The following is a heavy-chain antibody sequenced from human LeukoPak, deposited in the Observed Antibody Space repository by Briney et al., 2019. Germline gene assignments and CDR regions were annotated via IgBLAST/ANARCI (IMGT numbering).Heavy chain of an antibody. J-gene: IGHJ4*02. CDR3: AKDEGSYGLDF. V-gene: IGHV3-30*18. CDR1: GFTFSRNG. CDR2: IANDGSRK. Sequence: PGGSLRLSCAGSGFTFSRNGMHWVRQAPGQGLEWVAGIANDGSRKHYADSVKGRFTISRDNSKNTMYLQMDSLRAEETALYYCAKDEGSYGLDFRGQGVLVTVSS. D-gene: IGHD4-17*01.